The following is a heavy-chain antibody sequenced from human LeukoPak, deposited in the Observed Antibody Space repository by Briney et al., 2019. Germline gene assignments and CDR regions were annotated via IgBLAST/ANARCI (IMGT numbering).Heavy chain of an antibody. J-gene: IGHJ4*02. V-gene: IGHV3-23*01. Sequence: GGSLRLSCAASGFTFSSYAMSWDRQAPGKGLEWVSAISGSGGSTYYADSVKGRFTISRDNSKNTLYLQMNSLRAEDTAVYYCAARYYYDSSGSHPPYWGQEPLVTVSS. D-gene: IGHD3-22*01. CDR1: GFTFSSYA. CDR3: AARYYYDSSGSHPPY. CDR2: ISGSGGST.